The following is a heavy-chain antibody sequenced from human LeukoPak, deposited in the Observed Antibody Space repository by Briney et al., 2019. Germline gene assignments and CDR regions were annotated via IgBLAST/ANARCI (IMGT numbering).Heavy chain of an antibody. CDR2: INQDGTGK. D-gene: IGHD3-16*01. CDR3: ARSLWPEDY. CDR1: GFTFSDFY. V-gene: IGHV3-7*01. Sequence: PGGSLRLSCASSGFTFSDFYISWVGESPGKGVEGVASINQDGTGKYYVASVKGRFTISRDNAKKSVWLQMTSLRADDTAVYYCARSLWPEDYWGQGTLVTVSS. J-gene: IGHJ4*02.